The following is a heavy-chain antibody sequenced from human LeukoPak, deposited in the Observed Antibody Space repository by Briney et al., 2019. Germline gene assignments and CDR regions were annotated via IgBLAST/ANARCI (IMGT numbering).Heavy chain of an antibody. Sequence: SVKVSCKASGGTFSSYAISWVRQAPGQGLEWMGRIIPILGIANYAQKFQGRVTITADKSTSTAYMELSSLRSDDTAVYYCARDRSTSSPDAFDIWGQGTMVTVSS. D-gene: IGHD6-6*01. CDR1: GGTFSSYA. V-gene: IGHV1-69*04. J-gene: IGHJ3*02. CDR3: ARDRSTSSPDAFDI. CDR2: IIPILGIA.